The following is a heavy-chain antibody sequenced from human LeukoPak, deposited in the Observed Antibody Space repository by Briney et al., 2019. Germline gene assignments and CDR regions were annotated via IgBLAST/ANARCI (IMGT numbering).Heavy chain of an antibody. CDR3: ARLGVDSSGYYRDAFDI. CDR2: INPNSGGT. CDR1: LYTFTRYY. V-gene: IGHV1-2*02. D-gene: IGHD3-22*01. Sequence: ASVKGSCKASLYTFTRYYMHWVRQAPGQGLEWMGWINPNSGGTNYAQKFQGRVTMTRDTSISTAYMELSRLRSDDTAVYYCARLGVDSSGYYRDAFDIWGQGKMVTVSS. J-gene: IGHJ3*02.